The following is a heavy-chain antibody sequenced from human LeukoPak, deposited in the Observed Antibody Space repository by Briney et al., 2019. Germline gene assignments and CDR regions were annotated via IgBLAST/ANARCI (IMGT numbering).Heavy chain of an antibody. V-gene: IGHV1-69*05. CDR2: IIPIFGTE. Sequence: GASVKVSCKASGGTFSSYAISWVRQPPGQGLEWMGRIIPIFGTENYAQKFQGRVTITTDESTSTAYMELSSLRSEDTAVYYCARDSGLGYSSSLGDYWGQGTLVTVSS. D-gene: IGHD6-13*01. CDR3: ARDSGLGYSSSLGDY. J-gene: IGHJ4*02. CDR1: GGTFSSYA.